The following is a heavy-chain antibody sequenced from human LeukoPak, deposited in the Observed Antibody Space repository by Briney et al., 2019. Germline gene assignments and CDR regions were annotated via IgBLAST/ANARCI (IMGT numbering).Heavy chain of an antibody. J-gene: IGHJ4*02. Sequence: GGSLRLSCAASGFTFSSYGMHCVRQAPGKGLEGVAFIRYDGSNKYYADSVKGRFTISRDNSKNTLYLQMNSLRAEDTAVYYCAKALHGSGINLFDYWGQGTLVTVSS. D-gene: IGHD3-10*01. CDR3: AKALHGSGINLFDY. CDR1: GFTFSSYG. V-gene: IGHV3-30*02. CDR2: IRYDGSNK.